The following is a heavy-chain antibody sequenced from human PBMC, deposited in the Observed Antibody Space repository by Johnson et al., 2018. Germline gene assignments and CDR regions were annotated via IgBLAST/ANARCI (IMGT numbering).Heavy chain of an antibody. J-gene: IGHJ6*02. V-gene: IGHV1-69*01. CDR1: GGTFSSYA. Sequence: QLVESGAEVKKPGSSVKVSCKASGGTFSSYAISWVRQAPGQGLEWMGGIIPIFGTTNYAQKFQGKVTITADESTSTAYMELSSLRSEDTAVYYCARGSLVVAATSYYYGMDVWGQGTTVTVSS. D-gene: IGHD2-15*01. CDR2: IIPIFGTT. CDR3: ARGSLVVAATSYYYGMDV.